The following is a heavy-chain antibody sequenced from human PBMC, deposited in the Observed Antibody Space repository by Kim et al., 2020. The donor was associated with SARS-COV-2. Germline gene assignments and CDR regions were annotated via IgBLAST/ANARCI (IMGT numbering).Heavy chain of an antibody. CDR1: GFTFSSYA. CDR3: AKVGEVGATWYYYGMDV. CDR2: ISGSGGST. Sequence: GGSLRLSCAASGFTFSSYAMSWVRQAPGKGLEWVSAISGSGGSTYYADSVKGRFTISRDNSKNTLYLQMNSLRGEDTAVYYCAKVGEVGATWYYYGMDVWGQGTTVTVSS. D-gene: IGHD1-26*01. J-gene: IGHJ6*02. V-gene: IGHV3-23*01.